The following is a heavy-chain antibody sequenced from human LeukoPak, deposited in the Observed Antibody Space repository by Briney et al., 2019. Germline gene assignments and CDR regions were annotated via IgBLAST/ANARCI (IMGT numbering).Heavy chain of an antibody. V-gene: IGHV3-74*01. CDR3: ARARDSSWDY. D-gene: IGHD6-13*01. J-gene: IGHJ4*02. CDR1: GLTFSSHW. Sequence: GGSLRLSCAASGLTFSSHWMHWVRQAPGKGLVWVSRITNDGSSTTYADSVKGRFTISRDDAKNSLYLQMNSLRAEDTAVYYCARARDSSWDYWGQGTLVTVSS. CDR2: ITNDGSST.